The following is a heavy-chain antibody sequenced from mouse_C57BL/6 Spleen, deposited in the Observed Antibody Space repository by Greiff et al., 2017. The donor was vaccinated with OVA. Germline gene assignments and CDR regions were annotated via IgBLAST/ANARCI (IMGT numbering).Heavy chain of an antibody. J-gene: IGHJ2*01. Sequence: EVQLVESEGGLVQPGSSMKLSCTASGFTFSDYSMAWVRQVPEKGLEWVANINYDGSSTYYLDSLKSRFIISRDNAKNILYLQMSSLKSEDTATYYCARNYDYDGIDYWGQGTTLTVSS. V-gene: IGHV5-16*01. CDR2: INYDGSST. D-gene: IGHD2-4*01. CDR3: ARNYDYDGIDY. CDR1: GFTFSDYS.